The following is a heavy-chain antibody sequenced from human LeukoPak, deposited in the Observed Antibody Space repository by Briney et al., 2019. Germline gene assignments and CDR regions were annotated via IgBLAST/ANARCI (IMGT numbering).Heavy chain of an antibody. CDR3: ARHHYYGSGSYYLSVDFDY. CDR2: ISSSGSTI. CDR1: GFTFSDYY. Sequence: GGSLRLSCAASGFTFSDYYMSWIRLAPGKGLEWVSYISSSGSTIYYADSVKGRFTISRDNAKNSLYLQMNSLRAEDTAVYYCARHHYYGSGSYYLSVDFDYWGQGTLVTVSS. V-gene: IGHV3-11*01. J-gene: IGHJ4*02. D-gene: IGHD3-10*01.